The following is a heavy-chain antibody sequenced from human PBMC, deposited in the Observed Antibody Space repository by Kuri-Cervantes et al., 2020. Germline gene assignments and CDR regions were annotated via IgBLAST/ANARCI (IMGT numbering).Heavy chain of an antibody. CDR3: ARSWKGRRVYYDSSGYWFDP. CDR2: INPSGGST. CDR1: GGTFSSYA. Sequence: ASVKVSCKASGGTFSSYAISWVRQAPGQGLEWMGIINPSGGSTSYAQKFQGRVTMTTDTSTSTAYMELRSLRSDDTAVYYCARSWKGRRVYYDSSGYWFDPWGQGTLVTVSS. J-gene: IGHJ5*02. V-gene: IGHV1-46*01. D-gene: IGHD3-22*01.